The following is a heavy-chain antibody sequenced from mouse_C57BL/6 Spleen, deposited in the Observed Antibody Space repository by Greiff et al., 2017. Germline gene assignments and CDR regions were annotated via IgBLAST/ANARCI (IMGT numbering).Heavy chain of an antibody. CDR3: AKLGGQFYYEY. V-gene: IGHV1-76*01. CDR2: IYPGSGNT. J-gene: IGHJ2*01. Sequence: QVQLQQSGAELVRPGASVKLSCKASGYTFTDYYINWVKQRPGQGLEWIARIYPGSGNTYYNEKFKGKATLTAEKSSSTAYMQLSSLTSEDSAVYFCAKLGGQFYYEYWGTSTTLTVSS. CDR1: GYTFTDYY.